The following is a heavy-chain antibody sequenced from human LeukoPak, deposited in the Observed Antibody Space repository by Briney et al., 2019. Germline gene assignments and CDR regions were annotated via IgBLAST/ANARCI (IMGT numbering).Heavy chain of an antibody. Sequence: GGSLRLYCAASGFTFSSYAMSWVRQAPGKGLEWVSDINGSGGTTYYTDSVKGRFTISRDNSKNTLDLQMNSLRAEDTAEYYCVPREEGSYYIAVWGTGTTVTVSS. J-gene: IGHJ6*03. CDR1: GFTFSSYA. V-gene: IGHV3-23*01. CDR3: VPREEGSYYIAV. CDR2: INGSGGTT. D-gene: IGHD5-24*01.